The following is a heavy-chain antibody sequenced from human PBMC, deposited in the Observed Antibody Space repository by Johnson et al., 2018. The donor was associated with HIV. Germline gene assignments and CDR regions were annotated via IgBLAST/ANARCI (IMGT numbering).Heavy chain of an antibody. D-gene: IGHD5-18*01. CDR3: ARWIQLWVAFDI. CDR1: GLTVSSNY. J-gene: IGHJ3*02. V-gene: IGHV3-66*01. Sequence: VQLVESGGGLVQPGGSLRLSCAASGLTVSSNYMSWVRQAPGKGLEWVSVIYSGGSTYYADSVKGRFTISRDNSKNTLYLQMNSLRAEDTAVYYCARWIQLWVAFDIWGQGTMVTVSS. CDR2: IYSGGST.